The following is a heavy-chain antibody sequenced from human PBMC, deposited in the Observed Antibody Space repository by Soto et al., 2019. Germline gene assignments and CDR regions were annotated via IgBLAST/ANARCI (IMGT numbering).Heavy chain of an antibody. D-gene: IGHD5-18*01. Sequence: EVQLVESGGDLVQPGGSLRLSCAASGFTFDDYAMHWVRQVPGKGLEWVSGINWDSDTIAYAASVRGRFTISRDKAKNSLYLQMNSLRPEDTALYYCAKAFDTYMARMDVWGKGTTVTVSS. CDR1: GFTFDDYA. J-gene: IGHJ6*03. CDR3: AKAFDTYMARMDV. V-gene: IGHV3-9*01. CDR2: INWDSDTI.